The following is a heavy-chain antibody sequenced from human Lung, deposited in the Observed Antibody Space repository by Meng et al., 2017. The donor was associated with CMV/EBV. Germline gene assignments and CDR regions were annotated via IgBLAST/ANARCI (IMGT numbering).Heavy chain of an antibody. J-gene: IGHJ3*02. Sequence: SGPTLVXPTQTLTLTCTFSGFPLSTSGEGGAWIRQPPGKALEWLALIYWNDDKRYSLSLKTRLSITKDTSNNQVVLTMTNMDPVDTGKYFYSHLSYGEQFLKTDAFHIWGQGXMVTVS. CDR2: IYWNDDK. D-gene: IGHD3-10*01. CDR3: SHLSYGEQFLKTDAFHI. V-gene: IGHV2-5*01. CDR1: GFPLSTSGEG.